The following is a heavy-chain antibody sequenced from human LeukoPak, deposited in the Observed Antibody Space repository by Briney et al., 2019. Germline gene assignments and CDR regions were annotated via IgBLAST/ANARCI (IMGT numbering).Heavy chain of an antibody. J-gene: IGHJ4*02. CDR1: GYTFTSYG. Sequence: GASVKVSCKASGYTFTSYGISWVRQAPGQGLEWMGWISAYNGNTNYAQKLQGRVTMATDTSTSTAYMELRSLRSDDTAVYYCARASGYYGDNPFHYWGQGTLVTVSS. V-gene: IGHV1-18*04. D-gene: IGHD3-9*01. CDR3: ARASGYYGDNPFHY. CDR2: ISAYNGNT.